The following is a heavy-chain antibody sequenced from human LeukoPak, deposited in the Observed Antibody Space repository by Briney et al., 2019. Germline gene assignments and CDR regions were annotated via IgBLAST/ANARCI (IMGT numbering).Heavy chain of an antibody. CDR3: ARGGSKYSSSWYFFDY. Sequence: GGSLRLSGAASGFTVSSNYMSWVRQAPGKGLEWVSVIYSGGSTYYADSVKGRFTISRDNSKNTLYLQMNSLRAEDTAVYYCARGGSKYSSSWYFFDYWGQGTLVTVSS. J-gene: IGHJ4*02. D-gene: IGHD6-13*01. CDR2: IYSGGST. CDR1: GFTVSSNY. V-gene: IGHV3-66*01.